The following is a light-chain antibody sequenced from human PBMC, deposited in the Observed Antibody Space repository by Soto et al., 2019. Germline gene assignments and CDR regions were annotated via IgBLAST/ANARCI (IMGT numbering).Light chain of an antibody. CDR3: QQSYSTPWT. CDR2: AAS. V-gene: IGKV1-39*01. Sequence: DIQMTQSPSSLSASVGDRVTITCRASQSITTYLNWYQQKPGKAPKLLIYAASSLESGVPSTLRGSGSGTNFTLTISSLQPADFATYYCQQSYSTPWTFGHGTKVEIK. J-gene: IGKJ1*01. CDR1: QSITTY.